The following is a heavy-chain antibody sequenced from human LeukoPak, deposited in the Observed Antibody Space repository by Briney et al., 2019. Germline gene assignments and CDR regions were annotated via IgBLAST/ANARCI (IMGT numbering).Heavy chain of an antibody. Sequence: SETLSLTCTVSGGSISSYYWSWIRQPPGKGLEWIGYIYYSGSTNYNPSLKSRVTISVDTSKNQFSLKLSSVTAADTAVSYCARQAGSYYKWYFDYWGQGTLVTVTS. CDR1: GGSISSYY. V-gene: IGHV4-59*08. CDR3: ARQAGSYYKWYFDY. CDR2: IYYSGST. D-gene: IGHD3-10*01. J-gene: IGHJ4*02.